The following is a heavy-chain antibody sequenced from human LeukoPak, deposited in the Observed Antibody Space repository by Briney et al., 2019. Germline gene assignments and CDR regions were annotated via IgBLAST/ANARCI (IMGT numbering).Heavy chain of an antibody. D-gene: IGHD3-16*01. CDR1: GGSISSGGYS. V-gene: IGHV4-30-2*01. Sequence: SQTLSLTCAVSGGSISSGGYSWSWIRQPPGQGLDWIGYIYHSRSTYYNPSLKSRVTTSVDRSKNQFSLKLSSVTAADTAVYYCARGGRLTFFDYWGQGTLVTVSS. CDR3: ARGGRLTFFDY. CDR2: IYHSRST. J-gene: IGHJ4*02.